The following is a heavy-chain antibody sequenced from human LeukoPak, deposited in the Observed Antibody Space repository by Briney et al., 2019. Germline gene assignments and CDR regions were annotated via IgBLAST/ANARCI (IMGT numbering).Heavy chain of an antibody. CDR1: GFTFSSYW. D-gene: IGHD1-26*01. CDR3: AKGVGGSYVFGAFDI. J-gene: IGHJ3*02. V-gene: IGHV3-74*01. CDR2: INSDGSST. Sequence: PGGSLRLSCAASGFTFSSYWMHWVRQAPGKGLVWVSRINSDGSSTSYADSVKGRFTISRDNAKNSLYLQMNSLRAEDTAVYYCAKGVGGSYVFGAFDIWGQGTMVTVSS.